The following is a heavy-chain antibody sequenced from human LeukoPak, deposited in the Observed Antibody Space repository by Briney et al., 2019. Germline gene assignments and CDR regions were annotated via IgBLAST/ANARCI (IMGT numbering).Heavy chain of an antibody. J-gene: IGHJ4*02. CDR1: GFTFTSYG. CDR3: ARVYAVFDY. CDR2: IWDDGSNE. V-gene: IGHV3-33*01. D-gene: IGHD2-8*01. Sequence: GGSLRLSCAASGFTFTSYGMNWVRQAPDKGLEWVAFIWDDGSNEKYADSVKGRFTISRDNAKNSLYLQMNSLRAEDTAVYYCARVYAVFDYWGQGTLVTVSS.